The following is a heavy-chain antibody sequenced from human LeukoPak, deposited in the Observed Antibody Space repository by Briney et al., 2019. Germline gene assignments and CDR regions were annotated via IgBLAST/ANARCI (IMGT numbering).Heavy chain of an antibody. CDR2: IYYSGST. J-gene: IGHJ4*01. Sequence: SETLSLTCTVSGGSISSSSYYWGWIRQPPGKGLEWIGSIYYSGSTYYNPSLKSRVTISVDTSKNQFSLKLSSVTAADTAVYYCARLSYGAFDYWGQEPWSPSPQ. D-gene: IGHD4-17*01. CDR1: GGSISSSSYY. CDR3: ARLSYGAFDY. V-gene: IGHV4-39*01.